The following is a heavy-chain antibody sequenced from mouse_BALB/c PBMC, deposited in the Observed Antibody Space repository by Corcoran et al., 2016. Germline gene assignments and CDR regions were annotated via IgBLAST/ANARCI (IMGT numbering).Heavy chain of an antibody. V-gene: IGHV14-3*02. Sequence: EGQLQQSGAELVKPGASVKLTCTASGFNIKDTYMHWVRQGPEQGLAWIGRIDPANGNTKYDQKFQGKATITADTSSNTAYLQLSSLTSEDTAVYYCARGNYAMDYWGQGTSVTVSS. CDR3: ARGNYAMDY. CDR1: GFNIKDTY. J-gene: IGHJ4*01. CDR2: IDPANGNT.